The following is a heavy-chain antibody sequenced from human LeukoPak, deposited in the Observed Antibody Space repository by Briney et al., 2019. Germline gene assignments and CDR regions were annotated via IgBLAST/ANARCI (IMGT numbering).Heavy chain of an antibody. CDR2: ISGSGDNT. V-gene: IGHV3-23*01. D-gene: IGHD3-22*01. J-gene: IGHJ4*02. CDR1: GFTFSSYA. Sequence: GGSLRLSCAASGFTFSSYAMSWVRQAPGKGLEWVSGISGSGDNTYYADSVKGRYTISRDNSKNTLYVQVNSLGTEDTAAYYCAKGSYYDSSGSFYFDYWGQGTLVTVSS. CDR3: AKGSYYDSSGSFYFDY.